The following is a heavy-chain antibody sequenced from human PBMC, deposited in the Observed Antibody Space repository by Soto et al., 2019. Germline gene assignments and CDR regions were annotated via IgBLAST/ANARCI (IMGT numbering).Heavy chain of an antibody. CDR2: MNPDSGNT. CDR3: AREAASDPSFYYHYMDV. Sequence: ASVKVSCKASGYTFSNYNINWVRQASGQGLEWMGWMNPDSGNTGYAGKFQGRVTMTRNSSISTAYMELSGLRSEDTAVYYCAREAASDPSFYYHYMDVWGKGTTVTVSS. CDR1: GYTFSNYN. J-gene: IGHJ6*03. D-gene: IGHD3-10*01. V-gene: IGHV1-8*01.